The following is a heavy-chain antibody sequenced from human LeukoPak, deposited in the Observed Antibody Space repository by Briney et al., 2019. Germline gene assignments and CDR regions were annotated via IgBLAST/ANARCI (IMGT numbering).Heavy chain of an antibody. CDR3: TVATETTFDY. CDR1: GFTSSHLA. V-gene: IGHV3-30*04. D-gene: IGHD4-17*01. CDR2: ISDDTYTK. Sequence: GGSLRLSCAASGFTSSHLAMYWVRQAPGKGLECVSLISDDTYTKYYADSVKGRFIISRDNSKNMLYLQMNGLGTDDSALYYCTVATETTFDYWGQGSLVTVSS. J-gene: IGHJ4*02.